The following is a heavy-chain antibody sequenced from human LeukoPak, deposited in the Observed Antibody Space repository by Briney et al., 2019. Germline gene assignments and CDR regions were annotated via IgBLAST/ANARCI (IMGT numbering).Heavy chain of an antibody. CDR3: AIDPNWGTHS. CDR1: GFTFSTYT. Sequence: GGSLRLSCAASGFTFSTYTMHWVRHPPGKRLEWVSIIGNNGGGIHYADSVKGRFTISRDNFKNALYLQMNSLRVEDTAVYYCAIDPNWGTHSWGQGVLVTVSS. D-gene: IGHD7-27*01. CDR2: IGNNGGGI. J-gene: IGHJ4*02. V-gene: IGHV3-23*01.